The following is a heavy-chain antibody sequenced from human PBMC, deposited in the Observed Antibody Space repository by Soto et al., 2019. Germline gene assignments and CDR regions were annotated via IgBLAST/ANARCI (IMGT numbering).Heavy chain of an antibody. D-gene: IGHD3-22*01. CDR3: ARDPSRLFGPYFDY. J-gene: IGHJ4*02. CDR1: GGSISSSSYY. Sequence: QLQLQESGPGLVKPSETLSLTCTVSGGSISSSSYYWGWIRQPPGTGLEWIGSIYYSGSTYYNPSLKSRVTISVDTSKNQFSLKLSSVTAADTAVYYCARDPSRLFGPYFDYWGQGTLVTVSS. CDR2: IYYSGST. V-gene: IGHV4-39*02.